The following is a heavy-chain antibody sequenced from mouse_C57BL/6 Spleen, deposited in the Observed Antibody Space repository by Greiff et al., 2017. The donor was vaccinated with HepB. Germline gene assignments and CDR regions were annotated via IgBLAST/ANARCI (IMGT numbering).Heavy chain of an antibody. CDR2: IHPNSGST. D-gene: IGHD1-1*01. CDR3: ANYGSSYWYFDV. V-gene: IGHV1-64*01. Sequence: QVQLQQPGAELVKPGASVKLSCKASGYTFTSYWMHWVKQRPGQGLEWIGMIHPNSGSTNYNEKFKSKATLTVDKSSSTAYMQLSSLTSEDSAVYYCANYGSSYWYFDVWGTGTTVTASS. CDR1: GYTFTSYW. J-gene: IGHJ1*03.